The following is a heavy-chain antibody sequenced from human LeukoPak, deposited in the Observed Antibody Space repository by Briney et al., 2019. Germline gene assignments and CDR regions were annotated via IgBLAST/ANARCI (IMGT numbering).Heavy chain of an antibody. V-gene: IGHV3-23*01. D-gene: IGHD5-18*01. CDR2: IRASDGRT. J-gene: IGHJ6*02. CDR1: GFTFSSSS. CDR3: AKVVPDVDTAMVPGQIYYYYGMDV. Sequence: GGSLRLSCVASGFTFSSSSMSWVRQAPGKGLECVSSIRASDGRTYYGDSVEGRFTISRDNSKNTLYLQMNSLRAEDTAVYYCAKVVPDVDTAMVPGQIYYYYGMDVWGQGTTVTVSS.